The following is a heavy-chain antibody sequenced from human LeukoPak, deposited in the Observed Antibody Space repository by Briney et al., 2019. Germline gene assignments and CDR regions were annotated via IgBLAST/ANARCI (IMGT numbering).Heavy chain of an antibody. Sequence: PGGSLRLSCAASGFTFSTYGFHWVRQAPGKGLEWVAVISYDGSNKYYADSVKGRFTISRDNSKNTLYLQMGSLRAEDMAVYYCARAHTAMADFDYWGQGTLVTVSS. CDR1: GFTFSTYG. CDR3: ARAHTAMADFDY. D-gene: IGHD5-18*01. J-gene: IGHJ4*02. CDR2: ISYDGSNK. V-gene: IGHV3-30*19.